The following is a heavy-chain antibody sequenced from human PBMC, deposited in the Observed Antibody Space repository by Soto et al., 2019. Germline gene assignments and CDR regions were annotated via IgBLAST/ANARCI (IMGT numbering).Heavy chain of an antibody. CDR3: ARAPVYCSSTSCYENWFDP. D-gene: IGHD2-2*01. J-gene: IGHJ5*02. CDR1: GGSISSGGYY. CDR2: IYYSGST. V-gene: IGHV4-31*03. Sequence: KPSETLSLTCTVSGGSISSGGYYWSWIRQHPGKGLEWIGYIYYSGSTYYNPSLKSRVTISVDTSKNQFSLKLSSVTAADTAVYYCARAPVYCSSTSCYENWFDPWGQGTPVTVSS.